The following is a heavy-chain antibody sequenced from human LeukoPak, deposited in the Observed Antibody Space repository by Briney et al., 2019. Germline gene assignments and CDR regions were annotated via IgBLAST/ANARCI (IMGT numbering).Heavy chain of an antibody. J-gene: IGHJ3*02. D-gene: IGHD6-19*01. Sequence: SETLSLTCTVSGGSISSYYWSWIRQPPGKGLEWIGYIYYSGSTNYNPSLKSRVTISVDTSKNQFSLKLSSVTAADTAVYYCARDARPHNGWFPYAFDIWGQGTMVTVSS. CDR3: ARDARPHNGWFPYAFDI. V-gene: IGHV4-59*01. CDR1: GGSISSYY. CDR2: IYYSGST.